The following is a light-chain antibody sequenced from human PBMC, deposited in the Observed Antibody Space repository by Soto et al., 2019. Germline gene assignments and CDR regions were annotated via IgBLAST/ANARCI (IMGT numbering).Light chain of an antibody. CDR1: HSVSNT. J-gene: IGKJ5*01. CDR3: QPYNDWPPIT. V-gene: IGKV3-15*01. Sequence: EIIITQTPATLSVSPGERATLSCRASHSVSNTLAWYQQKPGQAPRLLIYYASTRATGIPARFSGSGSGTEFTLTISSLQSEDFALYYCQPYNDWPPITFGQGTRLEVK. CDR2: YAS.